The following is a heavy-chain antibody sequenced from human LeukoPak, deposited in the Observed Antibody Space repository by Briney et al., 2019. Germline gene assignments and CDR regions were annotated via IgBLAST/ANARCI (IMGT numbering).Heavy chain of an antibody. V-gene: IGHV3-23*01. Sequence: GGSLRLSCAASGFTFSSYAMSWVRQAPGKGLEWVSAISGSGGSTYYADSVKGRFTISRDNSKNTLYLQMNSLRAKDTAVYYCAKVGGVIAAAGNFDYWGQGTLVTVSS. CDR3: AKVGGVIAAAGNFDY. D-gene: IGHD6-13*01. J-gene: IGHJ4*02. CDR2: ISGSGGST. CDR1: GFTFSSYA.